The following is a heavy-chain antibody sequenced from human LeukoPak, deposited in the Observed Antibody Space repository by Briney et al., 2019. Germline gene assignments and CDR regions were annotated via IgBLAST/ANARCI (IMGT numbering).Heavy chain of an antibody. CDR1: GFTFSDYS. D-gene: IGHD6-19*01. V-gene: IGHV3-30*02. J-gene: IGHJ4*02. CDR3: ARGGSSGWYYFDY. Sequence: GGSLRLSCAASGFTFSDYSMHWVRQAPGKGLNWVAFIRYDGNNKYYADSVKGRFTISRDNAKNSLYLQMNSLRAEDTALYYCARGGSSGWYYFDYWGQGTLVTVSS. CDR2: IRYDGNNK.